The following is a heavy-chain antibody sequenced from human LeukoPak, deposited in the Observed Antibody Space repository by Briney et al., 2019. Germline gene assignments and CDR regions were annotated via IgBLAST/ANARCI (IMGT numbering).Heavy chain of an antibody. Sequence: GGSLRLSCAASGFPFRTYAMSWVRQAPGKGLEWVSSISDSGTSTYYADSVKGRFTISRDNSKNTLYLQMNSLRAEEAVLYYCAKDISPMVAGLGDFWGQGTLVTVSS. CDR1: GFPFRTYA. V-gene: IGHV3-23*01. CDR3: AKDISPMVAGLGDF. CDR2: ISDSGTST. J-gene: IGHJ4*02. D-gene: IGHD6-19*01.